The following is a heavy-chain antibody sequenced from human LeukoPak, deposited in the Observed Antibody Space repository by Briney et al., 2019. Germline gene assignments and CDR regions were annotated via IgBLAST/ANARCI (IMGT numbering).Heavy chain of an antibody. Sequence: SETLSLTCAVYGGSFSGYYWSWIRQPPGKGLEWIGEINHSGSTNYNPSLKSRVTISVDTSKNQFSLKLSSVTAADTAVYYCARGCYYGSGSYYHDYWGQGTLVTVSS. CDR1: GGSFSGYY. CDR2: INHSGST. J-gene: IGHJ4*02. CDR3: ARGCYYGSGSYYHDY. D-gene: IGHD3-10*01. V-gene: IGHV4-34*01.